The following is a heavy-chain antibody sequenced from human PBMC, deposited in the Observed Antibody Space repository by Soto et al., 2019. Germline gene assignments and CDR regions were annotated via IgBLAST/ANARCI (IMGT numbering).Heavy chain of an antibody. D-gene: IGHD3-3*01. CDR1: GFTFSRYG. J-gene: IGHJ6*02. CDR3: ARGSYFGVARWDYYYGMDG. Sequence: GGSLRLSCAASGFTFSRYGIHWVRQAPGKGLEWVAVIWYDGSNKSYADSVKGRFTISRDNSKNTLYLQMNSLRAEDTAVYYYARGSYFGVARWDYYYGMDGWGQGTTVTVSS. V-gene: IGHV3-33*08. CDR2: IWYDGSNK.